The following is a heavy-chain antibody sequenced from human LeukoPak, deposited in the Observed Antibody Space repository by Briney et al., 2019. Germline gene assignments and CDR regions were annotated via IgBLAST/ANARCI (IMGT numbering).Heavy chain of an antibody. D-gene: IGHD4-17*01. CDR3: ARGGGMTTVTKSWFDP. V-gene: IGHV1-2*02. Sequence: ASVKVSCKASGYTFTGYYMHWVRQAPGQGLEWMGLINPNSGGTNYAQKFQGRVTMTRDTAISTAYMELSRLRSDDTAVYYCARGGGMTTVTKSWFDPWGQGTLVTVSS. J-gene: IGHJ5*02. CDR1: GYTFTGYY. CDR2: INPNSGGT.